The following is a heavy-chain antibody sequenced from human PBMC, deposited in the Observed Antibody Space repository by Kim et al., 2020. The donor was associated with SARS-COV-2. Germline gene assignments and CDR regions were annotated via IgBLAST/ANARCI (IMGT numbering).Heavy chain of an antibody. CDR3: GKGFGYDALTGSYREGAFDL. CDR2: IAWNSNIL. V-gene: IGHV3-9*01. D-gene: IGHD3-9*01. J-gene: IGHJ3*01. CDR1: GFTFDDFA. Sequence: GGSLRLSCAGSGFTFDDFAMHWVRQAPGKGLEWVSGIAWNSNILGYADSVEGRFAISRDNAKNSVYLEMNSLTSEDTAFYYCGKGFGYDALTGSYREGAFDLWGRGTLVTVSS.